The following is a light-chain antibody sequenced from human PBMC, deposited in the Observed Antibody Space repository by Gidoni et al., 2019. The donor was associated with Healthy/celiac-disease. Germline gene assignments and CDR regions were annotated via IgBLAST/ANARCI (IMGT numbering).Light chain of an antibody. CDR1: RSNIGAGYD. V-gene: IGLV1-40*01. J-gene: IGLJ1*01. CDR3: QSYDSSLSGFYV. CDR2: GNS. Sequence: QPVLTQPPSVSGVPGQSATISCTGSRSNIGAGYDVHWAQQPPGTAPKLLLYGNSNRTSGVPDRFSGSKSVTSASLAITGLQAEDEADYYCQSYDSSLSGFYVFGTGTKVTVL.